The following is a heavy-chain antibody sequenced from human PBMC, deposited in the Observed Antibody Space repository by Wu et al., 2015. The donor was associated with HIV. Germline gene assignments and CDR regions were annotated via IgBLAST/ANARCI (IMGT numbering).Heavy chain of an antibody. CDR3: ASGLWFGVDYYYYGMDV. V-gene: IGHV1-69*05. CDR1: GGTFSRYA. CDR2: IIPIFGTA. Sequence: QVQLVQSGAEVKKPGSSVKVSCKASGGTFSRYAISWVRQVPGQGLEWMGGIIPIFGTANYAQKFQGRVTITTDESTSTAYMELTSLTSEDTAVYYCASGLWFGVDYYYYGMDVWGQGTTVTVSS. D-gene: IGHD3-10*01. J-gene: IGHJ6*02.